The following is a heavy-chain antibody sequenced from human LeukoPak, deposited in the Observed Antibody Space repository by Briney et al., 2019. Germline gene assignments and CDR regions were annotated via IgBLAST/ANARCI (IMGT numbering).Heavy chain of an antibody. J-gene: IGHJ6*03. CDR3: ARANRYGSGSYYNGYYMDV. Sequence: ASVKVSCKASGYTFTSYGISGVRQAPGQGLEWMGWISAYNGNTNYAQKFQGRVTITADESTSTAYMELSSLRSEDTAVYYCARANRYGSGSYYNGYYMDVWGKGTTVTISS. V-gene: IGHV1-18*01. D-gene: IGHD3-10*01. CDR2: ISAYNGNT. CDR1: GYTFTSYG.